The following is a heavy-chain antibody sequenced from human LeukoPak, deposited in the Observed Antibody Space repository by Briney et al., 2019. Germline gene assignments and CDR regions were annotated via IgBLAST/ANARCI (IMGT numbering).Heavy chain of an antibody. Sequence: GGSLRLSCAASGFTFSKYNMNWVRQAPGKGLEWISYVSSSSTAISYVDSVKGRFTISRDNAKNSLYLQMTSLRAEDTAVYYCARGEPPYYYDLYYFDYWGQGTLVTVSS. D-gene: IGHD3-22*01. J-gene: IGHJ4*02. V-gene: IGHV3-48*01. CDR1: GFTFSKYN. CDR2: VSSSSTAI. CDR3: ARGEPPYYYDLYYFDY.